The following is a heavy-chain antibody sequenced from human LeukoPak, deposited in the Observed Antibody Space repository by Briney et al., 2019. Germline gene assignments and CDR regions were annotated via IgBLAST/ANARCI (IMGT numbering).Heavy chain of an antibody. D-gene: IGHD7-27*01. V-gene: IGHV1-8*03. J-gene: IGHJ6*03. Sequence: ASVKVSCKASGYTFTSYDINWVRQATGQGLEWMGWMNPNSGNTGYAQKFQGRVTITRNTSISTAYMELSSLRSEDTAVYYCARGRSWGYYYYYYMDVWGKGTTVTVSS. CDR1: GYTFTSYD. CDR3: ARGRSWGYYYYYYMDV. CDR2: MNPNSGNT.